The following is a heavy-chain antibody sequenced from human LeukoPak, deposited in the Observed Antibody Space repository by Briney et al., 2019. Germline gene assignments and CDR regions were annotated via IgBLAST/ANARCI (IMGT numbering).Heavy chain of an antibody. D-gene: IGHD1-26*01. V-gene: IGHV3-74*01. J-gene: IGHJ6*02. CDR3: AREWELLHYYYGMDV. Sequence: GGSLRLSCAASRFIFSTYWMHWVRQAPGKGLVWVSRINSDGSSANYADSVKGRFTISRDNAKNTLYLQMNSLRAEDTAVYYCAREWELLHYYYGMDVWGQGTTVTVSS. CDR1: RFIFSTYW. CDR2: INSDGSSA.